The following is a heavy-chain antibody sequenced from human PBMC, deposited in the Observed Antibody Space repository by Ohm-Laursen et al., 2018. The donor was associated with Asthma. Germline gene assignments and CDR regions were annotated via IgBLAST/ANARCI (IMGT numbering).Heavy chain of an antibody. V-gene: IGHV3-21*01. CDR3: ARIGPEWELPGREYSLHH. CDR1: GYTFSRYS. D-gene: IGHD1-26*01. CDR2: ISTASTFI. Sequence: SLRLSCAAFGYTFSRYSIHWVRQVPGKGLEWVASISTASTFIYYADSVRGRFTTSGDNANDLVYLQMHDLRAGDTALYYCARIGPEWELPGREYSLHHWGEGTLVTVSS. J-gene: IGHJ1*01.